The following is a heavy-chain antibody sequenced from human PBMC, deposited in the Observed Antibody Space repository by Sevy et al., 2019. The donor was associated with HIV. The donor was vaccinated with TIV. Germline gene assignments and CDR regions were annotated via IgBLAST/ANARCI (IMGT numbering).Heavy chain of an antibody. CDR1: GFIFSSYE. Sequence: GGSLRLSCAASGFIFSSYEMNWVRQAPGKGLEWISYISNKGSALYYSDSVKGRFTISRDNAKNSLYLQMNSLRAEDTAVYYCARDLPPSATTVAHFDNWGQGTLVTVSS. D-gene: IGHD4-4*01. CDR2: ISNKGSAL. V-gene: IGHV3-48*03. J-gene: IGHJ4*02. CDR3: ARDLPPSATTVAHFDN.